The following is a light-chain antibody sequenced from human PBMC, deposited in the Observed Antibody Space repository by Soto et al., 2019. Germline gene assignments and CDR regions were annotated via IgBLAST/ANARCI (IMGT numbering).Light chain of an antibody. CDR1: QRLVHSDGNTY. CDR2: EVS. J-gene: IGKJ1*01. CDR3: MQGIYWPWT. V-gene: IGKV2-30*02. Sequence: DVVMTQSPLSLPVTLGQPAAISCRSSQRLVHSDGNTYLNWFQQRPGQSPRRLIYEVSNRDSGVSDGFGCSGLGSDFALKISRLEAEDVGVYYCMQGIYWPWTFGQGTQVEI.